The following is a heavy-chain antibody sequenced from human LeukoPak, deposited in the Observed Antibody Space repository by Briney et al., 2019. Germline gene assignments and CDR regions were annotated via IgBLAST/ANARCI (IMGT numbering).Heavy chain of an antibody. D-gene: IGHD3-22*01. V-gene: IGHV4-38-2*02. CDR3: AREPYYYESSGSTAP. CDR1: GGSFSGYY. CDR2: IYHSGST. J-gene: IGHJ5*02. Sequence: PSETLSLTCAVYGGSFSGYYWGWIRQPPGKGLEWIASIYHSGSTYYNSSLKSRVTMSVDTSKNQFSLKLSSVTAADTAVYYCAREPYYYESSGSTAPWGQGTLVTVSS.